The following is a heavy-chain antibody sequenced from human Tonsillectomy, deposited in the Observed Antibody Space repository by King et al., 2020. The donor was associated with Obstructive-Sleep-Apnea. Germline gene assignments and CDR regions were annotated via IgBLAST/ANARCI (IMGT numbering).Heavy chain of an antibody. CDR1: GFTFSSYW. V-gene: IGHV3-74*01. J-gene: IGHJ6*02. CDR3: ARDRDCRSTSCFFGMDV. D-gene: IGHD2-2*01. Sequence: VQLVESGGGLVQPGGSLRLSCAASGFTFSSYWMHWVRHAPGKGLVWVSRINGDGSTTTYADSVKGRFTISRDNAKNTLHLQMSSLRAEDTAVYFCARDRDCRSTSCFFGMDVWGQGTTVTVSS. CDR2: INGDGSTT.